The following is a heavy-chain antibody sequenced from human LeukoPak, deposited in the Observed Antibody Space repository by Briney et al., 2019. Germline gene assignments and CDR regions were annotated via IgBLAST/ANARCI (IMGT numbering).Heavy chain of an antibody. J-gene: IGHJ4*02. Sequence: ASVKVSCKASGFTFINYYMHWVRQAPGQGLEWLGIINLSGGSTHYPQKFQDRVTMTRNTSTSTVYMELSSLRSEDTAVYYCARDLDYGEKSEDYWGQGTLVTVSS. V-gene: IGHV1-46*01. D-gene: IGHD4/OR15-4a*01. CDR3: ARDLDYGEKSEDY. CDR1: GFTFINYY. CDR2: INLSGGST.